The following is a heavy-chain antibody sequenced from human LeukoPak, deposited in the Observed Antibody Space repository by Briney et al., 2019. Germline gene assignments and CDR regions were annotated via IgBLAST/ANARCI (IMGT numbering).Heavy chain of an antibody. CDR1: GFSVSSNF. D-gene: IGHD1/OR15-1a*01. J-gene: IGHJ6*03. CDR2: IYSGGTT. V-gene: IGHV3-53*01. CDR3: ARDGYGNNYMDV. Sequence: GGSLRLSCAVSGFSVSSNFKSWVRQAPGKGLEWVSVIYSGGTTYYADSVKGRFTISRDNSKNTLSLQMNNLRAEDTAVYYCARDGYGNNYMDVWGKGTTVTVSS.